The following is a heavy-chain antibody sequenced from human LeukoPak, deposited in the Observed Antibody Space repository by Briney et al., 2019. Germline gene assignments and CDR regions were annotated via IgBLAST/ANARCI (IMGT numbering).Heavy chain of an antibody. CDR1: GFTFSSYA. CDR2: ISGSGGST. D-gene: IGHD2-2*01. J-gene: IGHJ6*02. V-gene: IGHV3-23*01. CDR3: AKALPAAILSGMDV. Sequence: PGGSLSLSCAASGFTFSSYAMSWVRQAPGKGLEWVSAISGSGGSTYYADSVKGRFTISRDNSKNTLYLQMNSLRAEDTAVYYWAKALPAAILSGMDVWGQGTTVTVSS.